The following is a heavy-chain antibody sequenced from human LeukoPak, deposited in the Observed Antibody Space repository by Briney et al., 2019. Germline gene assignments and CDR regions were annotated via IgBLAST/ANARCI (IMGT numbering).Heavy chain of an antibody. V-gene: IGHV1-2*02. Sequence: GASVKVSCKASGYTFTGYYMNWVRQAPGHGLEWMGGINPNSGGTNYAQKFQGRVTITKYPSISTAYLDLSKLRSDDTAVYYCVSDRRYGGNYLGGRFLDLWGQGTLVTVSS. CDR2: INPNSGGT. CDR1: GYTFTGYY. D-gene: IGHD1-26*01. CDR3: VSDRRYGGNYLGGRFLDL. J-gene: IGHJ4*02.